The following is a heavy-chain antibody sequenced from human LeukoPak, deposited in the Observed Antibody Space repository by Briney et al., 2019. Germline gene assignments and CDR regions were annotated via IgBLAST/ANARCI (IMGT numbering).Heavy chain of an antibody. D-gene: IGHD5-24*01. V-gene: IGHV3-30-3*01. CDR2: ISYDGSNK. J-gene: IGHJ4*02. CDR3: AKELTRMAAFDY. Sequence: PGGSLRLSCAASGFTFSSYAMHWVRQAPGKGLEWVAVISYDGSNKYYADSVKGRFTISRDNSKNTLYLQMNSLRAEDTAVYYCAKELTRMAAFDYWGQGTLVTVSS. CDR1: GFTFSSYA.